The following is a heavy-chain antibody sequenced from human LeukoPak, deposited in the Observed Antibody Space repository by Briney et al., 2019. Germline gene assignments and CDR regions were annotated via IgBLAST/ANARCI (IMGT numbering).Heavy chain of an antibody. CDR3: ARGPVYGELLLWVS. CDR1: GYTFTSYG. Sequence: ASVKVSCKASGYTFTSYGISWVRQAPGQGLEWMGWINPNSGGTNYAQKFQGRVTMTRDTSISTAYMELSRLRSDDTAVYYCARGPVYGELLLWVSWGQGTMVTVSS. V-gene: IGHV1-2*02. CDR2: INPNSGGT. D-gene: IGHD1-26*01. J-gene: IGHJ3*01.